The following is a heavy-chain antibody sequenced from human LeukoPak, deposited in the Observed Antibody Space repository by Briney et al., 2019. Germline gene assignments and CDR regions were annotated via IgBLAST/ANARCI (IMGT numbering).Heavy chain of an antibody. CDR3: ARAFDSGDYGFAY. CDR2: INPNSGGT. D-gene: IGHD4-17*01. CDR1: GYTFTGYY. Sequence: ASVKVSCKASGYTFTGYYMHWVRQAPGQGLEWVGRINPNSGGTNYAQKFQGRVTMTRDTSISTAYMELSRLRSDDTAVYYCARAFDSGDYGFAYWGQGTLFTVSS. J-gene: IGHJ4*02. V-gene: IGHV1-2*06.